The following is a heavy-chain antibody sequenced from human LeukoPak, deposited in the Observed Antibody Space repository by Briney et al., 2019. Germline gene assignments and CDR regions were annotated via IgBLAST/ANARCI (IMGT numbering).Heavy chain of an antibody. CDR2: IYTSGST. Sequence: SETLSLACSVSGGSINSYYLSWIRQPPGKGLEWIGYIYTSGSTNYNPSLKSRVTISVDTSKNQFSLKLSSVTAADTAVYYCARHGPYGDYYFDYWGQGTLVTVSS. CDR1: GGSINSYY. J-gene: IGHJ4*02. CDR3: ARHGPYGDYYFDY. D-gene: IGHD4-17*01. V-gene: IGHV4-4*09.